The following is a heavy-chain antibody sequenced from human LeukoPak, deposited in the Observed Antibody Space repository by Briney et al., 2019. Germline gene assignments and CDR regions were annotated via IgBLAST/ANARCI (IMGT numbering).Heavy chain of an antibody. Sequence: GGSLRLSCAASCFTVSSYAMSWVRQAPGKGLEWVSAISGSGGSTYYADSVKGRFTISRDNSKNTLYLQMNSLRSEDTAVYYFAKDQRSYSSSWSAGSWGQGTLVTVSS. J-gene: IGHJ4*02. CDR1: CFTVSSYA. D-gene: IGHD6-13*01. V-gene: IGHV3-23*01. CDR3: AKDQRSYSSSWSAGS. CDR2: ISGSGGST.